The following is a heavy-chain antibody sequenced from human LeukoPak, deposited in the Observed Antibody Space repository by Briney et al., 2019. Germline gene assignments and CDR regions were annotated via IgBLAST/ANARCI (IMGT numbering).Heavy chain of an antibody. V-gene: IGHV4-4*02. J-gene: IGHJ4*02. D-gene: IGHD3-3*01. CDR2: ISNSGRT. Sequence: SGTLSLTCAVSGGSISSSHWWSWVRQPPGKGLEWIGEISNSGRTNFNPSLKSRVTISADKSKNQFSLKLTSVTAADTALYYCTRVEGFRYFDYWGQGTLVTVSS. CDR3: TRVEGFRYFDY. CDR1: GGSISSSHW.